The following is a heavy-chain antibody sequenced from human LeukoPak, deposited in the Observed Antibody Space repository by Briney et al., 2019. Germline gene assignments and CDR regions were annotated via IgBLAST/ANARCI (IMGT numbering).Heavy chain of an antibody. CDR3: ARGGGSGRYGLPFDS. CDR1: GFTFSSYA. Sequence: GGSLRLSCAASGFTFSSYAMHWVRQAPGKGLEWVAVISYDGSNKYYADSVKGRFTISRDNSKNTLYLQMNSLRAEDTAVYYCARGGGSGRYGLPFDSWGQGTLVTVSS. CDR2: ISYDGSNK. D-gene: IGHD6-13*01. V-gene: IGHV3-30*04. J-gene: IGHJ4*02.